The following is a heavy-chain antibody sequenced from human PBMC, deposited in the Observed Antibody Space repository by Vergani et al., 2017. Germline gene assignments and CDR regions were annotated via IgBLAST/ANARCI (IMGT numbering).Heavy chain of an antibody. CDR1: GGTFSSYY. Sequence: QVQLVQSGAEVKKPGSSVKVSCKASGGTFSSYYMHWVRQAPGQGLEWMGIINPSGGSTSYAQKFQGRVTMTRDTSTSTVYMELSSLRSEDTAVYYCARVGNVLRFLEWLSLDYWGQGTLVTVSS. D-gene: IGHD3-3*01. V-gene: IGHV1-46*01. CDR3: ARVGNVLRFLEWLSLDY. CDR2: INPSGGST. J-gene: IGHJ4*02.